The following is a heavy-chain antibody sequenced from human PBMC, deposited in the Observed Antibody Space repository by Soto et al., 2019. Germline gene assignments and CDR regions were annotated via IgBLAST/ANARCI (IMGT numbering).Heavy chain of an antibody. Sequence: QVKLVESGGGVVQPGRSLRLSCAASGFVFNMYGMHWVRQAPGKGLEWVGVIWHDGSGTYYADALKGRFTISRDNSKNTLFLQIDSLTVEDTAVYYCVRDPVALRNRVRVGYFNLWGRGTQVTVSS. D-gene: IGHD1-26*01. CDR2: IWHDGSGT. J-gene: IGHJ2*01. CDR3: VRDPVALRNRVRVGYFNL. CDR1: GFVFNMYG. V-gene: IGHV3-33*01.